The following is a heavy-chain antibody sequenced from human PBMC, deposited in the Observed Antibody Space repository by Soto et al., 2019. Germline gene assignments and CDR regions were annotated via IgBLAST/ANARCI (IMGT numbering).Heavy chain of an antibody. D-gene: IGHD6-6*01. Sequence: QVQLVQSGAEVKKPGASVKVSCKASGYTFTSYYMHWVRQAPGQGLEWMGIINPSGGSTSYAQKFQGRVTMTRDTSTSTVYMELGSLRSEDTAVYYCARESGYSSSYYYYGMDVWGQGTTVTVSS. CDR1: GYTFTSYY. CDR2: INPSGGST. V-gene: IGHV1-46*01. J-gene: IGHJ6*02. CDR3: ARESGYSSSYYYYGMDV.